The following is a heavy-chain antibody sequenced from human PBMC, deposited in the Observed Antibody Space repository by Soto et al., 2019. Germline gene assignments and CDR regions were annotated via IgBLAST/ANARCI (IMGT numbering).Heavy chain of an antibody. CDR2: IYYSGST. CDR1: GGSVSSGSYY. Sequence: WETLSLTCTVSGGSVSSGSYYWSWIRQPPGKGLEWIGYIYYSGSTNYNPSLKSRVTISVDSSKNQFSLKLSSVNAADTAVYYCARDNRQRVWGSSRTDCFDPWGQGTLVTVSS. J-gene: IGHJ5*02. CDR3: ARDNRQRVWGSSRTDCFDP. D-gene: IGHD3-16*01. V-gene: IGHV4-61*01.